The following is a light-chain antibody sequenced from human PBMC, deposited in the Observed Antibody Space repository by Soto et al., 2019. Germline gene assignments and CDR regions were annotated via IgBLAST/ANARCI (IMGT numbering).Light chain of an antibody. CDR2: AAS. Sequence: EILLTQSASTLSLSPGEGGTLSFRASQSVTVNSLAWYQQKPGQAPRLLIYAASTRAAAVPDRFTGSGSGTDFALTISRLEPEDFGVYYCQQYGDSPLTSGPGTKVDI. V-gene: IGKV3-20*01. CDR1: QSVTVNS. CDR3: QQYGDSPLT. J-gene: IGKJ3*01.